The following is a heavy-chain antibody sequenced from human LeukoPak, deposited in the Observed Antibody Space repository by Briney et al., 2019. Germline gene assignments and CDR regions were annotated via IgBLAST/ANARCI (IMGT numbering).Heavy chain of an antibody. CDR2: INAGNGNT. D-gene: IGHD3-3*01. J-gene: IGHJ5*02. CDR1: GYTFTSYA. CDR3: VRPNVLRFLEWLSPNWFDP. Sequence: GASVKVSCKASGYTFTSYAMHWVRQAPGQRLEWMGWINAGNGNTKYSQKFQGRVTITRDTSASTAYTELSSLRSEDMAVYYCVRPNVLRFLEWLSPNWFDPWGQGTLVTVSS. V-gene: IGHV1-3*01.